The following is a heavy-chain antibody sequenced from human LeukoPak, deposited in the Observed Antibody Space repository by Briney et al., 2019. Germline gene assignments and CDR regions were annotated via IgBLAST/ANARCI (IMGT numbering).Heavy chain of an antibody. J-gene: IGHJ4*02. Sequence: GGSLRLSCAASGFTLSSYSMNCVRQAPGKGLEWVSYISSGSTTIYYADSVKGRFTISRENAKNSLYLQINSLRAEDTALYYCARDTSSSWPYYFDYWGQGTLVTVSS. CDR3: ARDTSSSWPYYFDY. CDR1: GFTLSSYS. V-gene: IGHV3-48*01. D-gene: IGHD6-13*01. CDR2: ISSGSTTI.